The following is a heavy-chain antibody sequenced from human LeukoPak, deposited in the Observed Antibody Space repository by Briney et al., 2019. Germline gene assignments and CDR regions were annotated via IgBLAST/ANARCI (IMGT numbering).Heavy chain of an antibody. CDR2: IKEDGSKK. Sequence: PGGSLRLSCAASGFTITTYWRSWIRQAPKKGLEWVTNIKEDGSKKYYVDSVKGRFSISRENANNLLYLQLNRLRAEEMGVYYCARGNNGGVDYWGQGTLVTVSS. D-gene: IGHD1-14*01. CDR3: ARGNNGGVDY. CDR1: GFTITTYW. J-gene: IGHJ4*02. V-gene: IGHV3-7*01.